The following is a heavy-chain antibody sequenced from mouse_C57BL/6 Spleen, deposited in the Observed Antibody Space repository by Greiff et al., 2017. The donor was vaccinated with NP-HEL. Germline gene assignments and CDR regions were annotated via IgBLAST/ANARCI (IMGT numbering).Heavy chain of an antibody. CDR1: GFNIKDDY. J-gene: IGHJ3*01. V-gene: IGHV14-4*01. D-gene: IGHD2-10*02. Sequence: VQLKQSGAELVRPGASVKLSCTASGFNIKDDYMHWVKQRPEQGLEWLGWIDPENGDTEYASKFKGKATITADTSSNTAYLQLSSLTSEDTAVYYCTTSYGSYSWFAYWGQGTLVTVSA. CDR2: IDPENGDT. CDR3: TTSYGSYSWFAY.